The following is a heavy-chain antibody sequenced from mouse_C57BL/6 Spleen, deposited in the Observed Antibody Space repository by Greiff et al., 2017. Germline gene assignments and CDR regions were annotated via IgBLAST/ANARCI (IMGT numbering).Heavy chain of an antibody. D-gene: IGHD1-3*01. V-gene: IGHV2-3*01. CDR1: GFSLTSSG. CDR2: IWGDGST. CDR3: AKEAQDYARDY. J-gene: IGHJ4*01. Sequence: VKVVESGPGLVAPSQSLSITCTVSGFSLTSSGVSWVRQPPGKGLEWLGVIWGDGSTNYHSALISRLSISKDNSKSQVFLKLNSLQTDDTATYYCAKEAQDYARDYWGQGTSVTVSS.